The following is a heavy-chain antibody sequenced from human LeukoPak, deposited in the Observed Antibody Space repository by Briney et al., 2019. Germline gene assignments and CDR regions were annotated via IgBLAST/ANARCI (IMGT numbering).Heavy chain of an antibody. V-gene: IGHV3-30*02. Sequence: GGSLRLSCAASGFSLSNHAMHWVRQAPGKGLEWMTFIRYDGNNRYYTDSVKGRFTISRDNSKNTLYLQMHSLRAEDTAVYYCARGPNYDILTGWRKTHNAFDIWGQGTMVTVSS. J-gene: IGHJ3*02. CDR3: ARGPNYDILTGWRKTHNAFDI. D-gene: IGHD3-9*01. CDR2: IRYDGNNR. CDR1: GFSLSNHA.